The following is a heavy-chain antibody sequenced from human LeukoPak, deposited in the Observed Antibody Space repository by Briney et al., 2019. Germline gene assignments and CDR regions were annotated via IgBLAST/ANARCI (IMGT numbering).Heavy chain of an antibody. CDR1: GFSLSTSGVG. CDR3: AHRGRTVALVDY. J-gene: IGHJ4*02. Sequence: SGPTLVNPTQTLTPTCTFSGFSLSTSGVGVGWIRQPPGKALEWLALIYWDDAKRYSPSLKSRLTITKDTSKIQVVLTMTNMDPVDTATYYCAHRGRTVALVDYWGQGTLVTVSS. V-gene: IGHV2-5*02. D-gene: IGHD1-1*01. CDR2: IYWDDAK.